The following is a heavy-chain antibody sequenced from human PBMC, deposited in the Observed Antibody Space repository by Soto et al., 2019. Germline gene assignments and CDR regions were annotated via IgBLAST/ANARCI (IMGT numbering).Heavy chain of an antibody. Sequence: PGGSLRLSCAASGFTFSSYAMSWVRQAPGKGLEWVSAISGSGGSTYYADSVKGRFTISRDNSKNTLYLQMNSLRAEDTAVYYCATSTTSPLYYDFWGGYPSRGWFDPWGQGTLVTVSS. CDR1: GFTFSSYA. V-gene: IGHV3-23*01. CDR2: ISGSGGST. J-gene: IGHJ5*02. D-gene: IGHD3-3*01. CDR3: ATSTTSPLYYDFWGGYPSRGWFDP.